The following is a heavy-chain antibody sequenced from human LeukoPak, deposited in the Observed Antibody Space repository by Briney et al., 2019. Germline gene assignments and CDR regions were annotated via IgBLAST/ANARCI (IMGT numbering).Heavy chain of an antibody. V-gene: IGHV3-33*08. CDR2: IWYDGSNK. CDR3: ARDGPVVTGTSIYYYGMDV. Sequence: GGSLRLSCAASGFPFSSYAMNWVRQAPGKGLEWVAVIWYDGSNKYYADSVKGRFTISRDNSKNTLYLQMNSLRAEDTAVYYCARDGPVVTGTSIYYYGMDVWGQGTTVTVSS. J-gene: IGHJ6*02. CDR1: GFPFSSYA. D-gene: IGHD1-7*01.